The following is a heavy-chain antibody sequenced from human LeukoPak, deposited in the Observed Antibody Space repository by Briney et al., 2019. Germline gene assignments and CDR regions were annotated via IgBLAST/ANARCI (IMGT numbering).Heavy chain of an antibody. D-gene: IGHD2-2*01. J-gene: IGHJ4*02. CDR1: GFTFSSYA. CDR2: LLYDGSNK. V-gene: IGHV3-30*01. Sequence: GGSLRLSWAASGFTFSSYAMHWVRQAPGKGLAWVGVLLYDGSNKYFPEPVKGRFTLSRGNSKNTLFLQMNSLRAGVTAVYFCARESLLVPAAVFDYGGQGTLVTVSS. CDR3: ARESLLVPAAVFDY.